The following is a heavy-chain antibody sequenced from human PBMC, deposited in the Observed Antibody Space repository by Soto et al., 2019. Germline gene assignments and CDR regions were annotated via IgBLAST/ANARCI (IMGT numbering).Heavy chain of an antibody. D-gene: IGHD6-19*01. CDR3: AKDMRQWLVSEFDE. J-gene: IGHJ4*02. CDR1: GFTFSSYA. CDR2: ISGSGGST. V-gene: IGHV3-23*01. Sequence: GGSLRLSCAASGFTFSSYAMSWVRQAPGKGLEWVSAISGSGGSTYYADSVKGRFTISRDNSKNTLYLQMNSLRAEDAAVYYCAKDMRQWLVSEFDEWGQGTPVTVSS.